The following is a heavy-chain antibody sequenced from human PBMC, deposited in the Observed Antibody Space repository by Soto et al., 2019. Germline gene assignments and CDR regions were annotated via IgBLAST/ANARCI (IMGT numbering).Heavy chain of an antibody. CDR1: GYTFISHG. Sequence: QVQLVQSGVEGKKPGASVKVSCKASGYTFISHGISWVRQAPGQGLEWMGWISGKNGNTNYAQKLQGRVTLTTDTSTSIAYMELRSLRSDDTAVYYCARVSSSIVVVPDYGMDVWGQGTTVTVSS. J-gene: IGHJ6*02. V-gene: IGHV1-18*04. D-gene: IGHD2-15*01. CDR2: ISGKNGNT. CDR3: ARVSSSIVVVPDYGMDV.